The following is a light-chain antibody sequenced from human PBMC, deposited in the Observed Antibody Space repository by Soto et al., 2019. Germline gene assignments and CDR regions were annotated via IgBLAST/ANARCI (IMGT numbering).Light chain of an antibody. CDR1: QSVSSSY. Sequence: EIVLTQSPGTLSLSPGERATLSCRASQSVSSSYLAWYQQKPGQAPRLLIYGASSRATGIPDRFSGSGSGTDFTRTISRMEPEDFAVYYCQQYGRSTGTFGQGTKVEIK. V-gene: IGKV3-20*01. CDR3: QQYGRSTGT. J-gene: IGKJ1*01. CDR2: GAS.